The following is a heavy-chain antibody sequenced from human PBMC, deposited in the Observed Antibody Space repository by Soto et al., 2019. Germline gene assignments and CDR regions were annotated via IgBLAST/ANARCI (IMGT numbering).Heavy chain of an antibody. D-gene: IGHD2-8*02. CDR3: ARDKITGLFDY. Sequence: PSETLSLTCAVYGGSFSGYYWSWIRQPPGKGLEWIGEINHSGSTYYNPSLKSRVTISVGRSKNQFSLKLSSVTAADTAVYYCARDKITGLFDYWGQGTLVTVSS. J-gene: IGHJ4*02. V-gene: IGHV4-34*01. CDR2: INHSGST. CDR1: GGSFSGYY.